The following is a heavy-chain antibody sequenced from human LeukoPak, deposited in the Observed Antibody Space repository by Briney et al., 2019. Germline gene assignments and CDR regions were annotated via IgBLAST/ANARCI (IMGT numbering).Heavy chain of an antibody. J-gene: IGHJ4*02. CDR1: GGSISSYY. D-gene: IGHD1-26*01. Sequence: KSSETLSLTCTASGGSISSYYWSWIRQPAGKGLEWIGRIYTSGSTNYNASLKSRVSMSVDTSKNQFSLKLSSVTAADTAMFYCARENSGSYREFDYWGQGTLVTVSS. V-gene: IGHV4-4*07. CDR3: ARENSGSYREFDY. CDR2: IYTSGST.